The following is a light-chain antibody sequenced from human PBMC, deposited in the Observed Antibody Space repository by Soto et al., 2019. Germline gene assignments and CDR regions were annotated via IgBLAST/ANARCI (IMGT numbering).Light chain of an antibody. CDR2: LEGSGSY. CDR3: ETWDSNTRV. J-gene: IGLJ3*02. Sequence: QLVLTQSSSASASRGSSVKLTCTLSSGHSSYIIAWHQQLPGKAPRSLMKLEGSGSYNKGSGVPDRFSGSSSGADRYLTISSLQFEDEADYYCETWDSNTRVFGGGTQLPVL. CDR1: SGHSSYI. V-gene: IGLV4-60*02.